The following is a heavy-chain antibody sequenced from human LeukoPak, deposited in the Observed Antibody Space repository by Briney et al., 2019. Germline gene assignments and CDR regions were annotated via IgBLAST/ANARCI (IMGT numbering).Heavy chain of an antibody. CDR2: ISAYNGNT. V-gene: IGHV1-18*01. J-gene: IGHJ1*01. Sequence: ASVKVSCKASGYTFTSYGISWVRQAPGQGLEWMGRISAYNGNTNYAQKLQGRVTMTTDTSTSTAYMELRSLRSDDTAVYYCARDRRSSGWYPQRGHFQHWGQGTLVTVSS. CDR1: GYTFTSYG. D-gene: IGHD6-19*01. CDR3: ARDRRSSGWYPQRGHFQH.